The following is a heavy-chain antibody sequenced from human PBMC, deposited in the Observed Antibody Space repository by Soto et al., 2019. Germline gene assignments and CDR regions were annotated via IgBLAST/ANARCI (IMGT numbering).Heavy chain of an antibody. J-gene: IGHJ6*02. CDR2: ISWDGGST. CDR3: EKDGGSIAARGRARYGMDV. D-gene: IGHD6-6*01. Sequence: PGGSLRLSCAASGFTFDDYAMHWVRQAPGKGLEWVSLISWDGGSTYYADSVKGRFTISRDNSKNSLYLQMNSLRAEDTALYYCEKDGGSIAARGRARYGMDVWGQGTTVTVS. CDR1: GFTFDDYA. V-gene: IGHV3-43D*04.